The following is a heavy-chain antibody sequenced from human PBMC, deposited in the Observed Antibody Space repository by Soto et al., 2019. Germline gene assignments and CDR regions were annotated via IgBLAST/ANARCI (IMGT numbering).Heavy chain of an antibody. CDR2: ISYDGGNK. V-gene: IGHV3-30*18. CDR3: AKGSGDSSGWLDY. CDR1: GFTFSSYG. D-gene: IGHD6-19*01. Sequence: PGGSLRLSCAASGFTFSSYGMHWVRQAPGKGLEWVAVISYDGGNKYYADSVKGRFTISRDNSKNTLYLQMNSLRAEDTAVYYCAKGSGDSSGWLDYWGQGTLVTVSS. J-gene: IGHJ4*02.